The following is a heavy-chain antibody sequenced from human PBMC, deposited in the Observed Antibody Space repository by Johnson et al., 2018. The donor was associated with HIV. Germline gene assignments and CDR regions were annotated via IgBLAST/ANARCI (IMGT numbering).Heavy chain of an antibody. CDR2: ITWNSDTT. V-gene: IGHV3-20*01. D-gene: IGHD2-21*01. CDR1: GFIFNNHA. Sequence: VQLVESGGGVARPGGSLRLSCAASGFIFNNHAMHWVRQAPGKGLEWVSGITWNSDTTGYADAVQGLFTITRANAQNSLYLQMHSLRAEDTALYNCARNSESSRAVVVIATGGMGAFEIWGQGTMVTVSS. CDR3: ARNSESSRAVVVIATGGMGAFEI. J-gene: IGHJ3*02.